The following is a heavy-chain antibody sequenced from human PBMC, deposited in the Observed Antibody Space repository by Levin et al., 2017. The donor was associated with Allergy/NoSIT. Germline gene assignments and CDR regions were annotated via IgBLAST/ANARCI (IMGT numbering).Heavy chain of an antibody. CDR3: AIDPRSITIFGVVDDY. Sequence: GGSLRLSCTASGFAFRNYEMNWVRQAPGKGLEWVSYISTSSNIIYYADSVKGRFTISRDNAKNSLYLEMNSLRAEDTAVYYCAIDPRSITIFGVVDDYWGQGTLVTVSS. J-gene: IGHJ4*02. CDR1: GFAFRNYE. V-gene: IGHV3-48*03. CDR2: ISTSSNII. D-gene: IGHD3-3*01.